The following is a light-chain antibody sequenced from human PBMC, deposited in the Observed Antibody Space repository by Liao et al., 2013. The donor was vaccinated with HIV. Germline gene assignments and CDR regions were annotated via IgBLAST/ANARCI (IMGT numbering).Light chain of an antibody. CDR1: KLGEKY. J-gene: IGLJ2*01. Sequence: SYKLSQSPSVSVSPGQTATISCSGDKLGEKYVSWYQQKPGQSPVVVIYEDDQRPSGIPERFSGSNSGDTATLTISGTQAMDEADYYCQAWDRTTPWVFGGGTNLTVL. V-gene: IGLV3-1*01. CDR2: EDD. CDR3: QAWDRTTPWV.